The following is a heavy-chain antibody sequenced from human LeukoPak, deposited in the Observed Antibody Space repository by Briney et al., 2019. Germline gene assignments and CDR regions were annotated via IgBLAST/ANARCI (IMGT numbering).Heavy chain of an antibody. CDR2: IRSKANSYAT. D-gene: IGHD3-10*01. J-gene: IGHJ4*02. CDR1: GFTFSGSA. CDR3: TSPDYYGSGSYPLVY. V-gene: IGHV3-73*01. Sequence: GGSLRLSCAASGFTFSGSAMHWVRQASGKGLEWVGRIRSKANSYATAYAASVKGRFTISRDDSKNTAYLQMNSLKTEDTAVYYCTSPDYYGSGSYPLVYWGQGTLVTVSS.